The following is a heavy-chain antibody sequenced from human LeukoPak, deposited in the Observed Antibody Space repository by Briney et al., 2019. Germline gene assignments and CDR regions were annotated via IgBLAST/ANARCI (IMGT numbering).Heavy chain of an antibody. Sequence: GSSVNVSCKASGGSFSSYAITWVRQAPGQGLEWMGRIIPIFGTPTYAQKFQGGVTITADMGSSTAYLELTSLTAEDTARYFCAKQGAVRQDYYMDVWGNGTTVTVSS. CDR2: IIPIFGTP. D-gene: IGHD3-16*01. CDR3: AKQGAVRQDYYMDV. CDR1: GGSFSSYA. J-gene: IGHJ6*03. V-gene: IGHV1-69*06.